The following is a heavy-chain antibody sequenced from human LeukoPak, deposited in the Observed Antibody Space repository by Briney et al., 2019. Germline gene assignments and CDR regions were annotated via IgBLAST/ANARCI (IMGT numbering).Heavy chain of an antibody. Sequence: KPLETLSLTCSVSGGSISGYYWTWIRQPAGKGLEWIGRVYTSGSTHYNPSLKTRLTMSVDTSKNQFSLKLSSVTAADTAVYYCARLITGTTTAFDIWGQGTMVTVSS. J-gene: IGHJ3*02. D-gene: IGHD1-7*01. V-gene: IGHV4-4*07. CDR2: VYTSGST. CDR3: ARLITGTTTAFDI. CDR1: GGSISGYY.